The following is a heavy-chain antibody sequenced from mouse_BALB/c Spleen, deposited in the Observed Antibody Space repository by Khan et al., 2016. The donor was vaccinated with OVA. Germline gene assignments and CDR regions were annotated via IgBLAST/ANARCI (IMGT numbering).Heavy chain of an antibody. D-gene: IGHD2-3*01. CDR2: IAPANGNT. CDR1: GFNIKDTY. CDR3: ARPSYDPRDFEV. J-gene: IGHJ1*01. Sequence: EVQLQQSGAELVKPGASVKLSCTASGFNIKDTYLHWVKQRPEQGLEWIGRIAPANGNTQYDPKFQGKATLPSDTSSNTAYLPLNSLTAEDTAVYYCARPSYDPRDFEVWGAGTTVTVS. V-gene: IGHV14-3*02.